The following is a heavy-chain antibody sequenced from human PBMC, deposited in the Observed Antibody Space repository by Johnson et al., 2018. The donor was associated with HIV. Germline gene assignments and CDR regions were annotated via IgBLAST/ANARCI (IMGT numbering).Heavy chain of an antibody. V-gene: IGHV3-30-3*01. J-gene: IGHJ3*02. D-gene: IGHD5-24*01. Sequence: QVQLVESGGGVVQPGRSLRLSCAASGFTFSRYAMHWVRQAPGKGLEWVAVISFDGSNTYYADSVKGRFTISRDNSKNTLYLQINSLRAEDTAGYYWARACRDGYTWDVFDIWGQGTMVTVSS. CDR3: ARACRDGYTWDVFDI. CDR2: ISFDGSNT. CDR1: GFTFSRYA.